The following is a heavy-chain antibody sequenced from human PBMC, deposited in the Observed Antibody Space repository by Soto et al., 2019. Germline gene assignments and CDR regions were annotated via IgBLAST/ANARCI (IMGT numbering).Heavy chain of an antibody. V-gene: IGHV3-33*01. CDR1: GFTFGSYG. Sequence: QVQLVESGGGVVQPGRSLRLSCAASGFTFGSYGMHWVRQAPGKGLEWVAVIRYDGSNKYYADSVKGRFTISRDNSKNTLYLQMNSLRADDTAVYYCARALEGFDYWGQGTLVSVSS. CDR3: ARALEGFDY. J-gene: IGHJ4*02. CDR2: IRYDGSNK.